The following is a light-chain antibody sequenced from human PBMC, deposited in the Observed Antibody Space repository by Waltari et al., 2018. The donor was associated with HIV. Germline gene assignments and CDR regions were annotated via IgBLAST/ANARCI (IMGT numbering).Light chain of an antibody. CDR2: GNS. CDR1: SSNIGAGYD. Sequence: QSELTQPPSVSGAPGQRVTISCTGRSSNIGAGYDVPWYQQLPGTAPKLLIYGNSNRPSGVPDRFSGSKSGTSASLAITGLQAEDEADYYCQSYDSSLSPWVFGGGTKLTVL. V-gene: IGLV1-40*01. J-gene: IGLJ3*02. CDR3: QSYDSSLSPWV.